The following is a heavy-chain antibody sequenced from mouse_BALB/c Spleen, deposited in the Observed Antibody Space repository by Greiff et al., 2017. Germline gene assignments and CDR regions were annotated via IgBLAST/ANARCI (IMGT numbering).Heavy chain of an antibody. V-gene: IGHV7-3*02. CDR1: GFTFTNYY. D-gene: IGHD3-3*01. Sequence: EVMLVVSGGGLVQPGGSLRLSCATSGFTFTNYYMSWVRQPPGEALEWLGFIRNKANGYTTEYSASVKGRFTISRDNSQSILYLQMNTLRAEDSATYYCARDRGTTYWGQGTLVTVSA. CDR2: IRNKANGYTT. J-gene: IGHJ3*01. CDR3: ARDRGTTY.